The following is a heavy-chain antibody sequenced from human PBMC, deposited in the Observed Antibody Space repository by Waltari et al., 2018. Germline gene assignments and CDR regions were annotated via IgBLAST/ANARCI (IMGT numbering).Heavy chain of an antibody. V-gene: IGHV3-33*01. CDR2: IWYDGSNK. Sequence: QVQLVDSGGGVVQPGRSLRLSCAASGFTFSSYGMHWVRQAPGKGLELVAVIWYDGSNKYYADSVKGRFTISRDNSKNTLYLQMNSLRAEDTAVYYCARASDLYYYMDVWGKGTTVTVSS. CDR1: GFTFSSYG. CDR3: ARASDLYYYMDV. D-gene: IGHD1-26*01. J-gene: IGHJ6*03.